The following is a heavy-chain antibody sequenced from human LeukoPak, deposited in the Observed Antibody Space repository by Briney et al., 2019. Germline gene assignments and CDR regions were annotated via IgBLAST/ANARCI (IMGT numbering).Heavy chain of an antibody. Sequence: SETLSLTCTVSGGSISSYYWSWIRQPPGKGLEWIGRIYNTGSTNYNPSLKSRVTMSVDTSKNQFSLRLTSVTAADTAVYYCARGRGYSYAHFDYWGQGTLVTVSS. D-gene: IGHD5-18*01. CDR3: ARGRGYSYAHFDY. CDR1: GGSISSYY. V-gene: IGHV4-4*07. CDR2: IYNTGST. J-gene: IGHJ4*02.